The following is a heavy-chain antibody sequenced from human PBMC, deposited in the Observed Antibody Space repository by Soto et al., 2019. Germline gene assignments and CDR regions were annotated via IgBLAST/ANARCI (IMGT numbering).Heavy chain of an antibody. D-gene: IGHD6-13*01. CDR3: ARDPGPAAAGRRDWFDP. J-gene: IGHJ5*02. Sequence: EVQLVESGGGLVKPGGSLRLSCAASGFTFSSYSMNWVRQAPGKGLEWVSSISSSSSYIYYADSVKGRFTISRDNAKNSLYLQMNSLRAEDTAVYYCARDPGPAAAGRRDWFDPCGQGTLVTVSS. V-gene: IGHV3-21*01. CDR1: GFTFSSYS. CDR2: ISSSSSYI.